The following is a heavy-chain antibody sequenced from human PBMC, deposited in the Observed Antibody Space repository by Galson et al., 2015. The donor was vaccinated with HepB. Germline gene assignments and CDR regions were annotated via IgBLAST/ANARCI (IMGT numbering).Heavy chain of an antibody. CDR2: ISAYNGDT. V-gene: IGHV1-18*01. J-gene: IGHJ4*02. CDR1: GYTFTKYG. Sequence: QSGAEVKKPGASVKVSCKASGYTFTKYGISWVRQAPGQGLEWMGWISAYNGDTNSAQKFQGRVTMTTDTSTSTAYMELRSLRSDDTAVYYCARDNVVRRSWGGSSRPRFDYWGQGTLVTVSS. D-gene: IGHD6-13*01. CDR3: ARDNVVRRSWGGSSRPRFDY.